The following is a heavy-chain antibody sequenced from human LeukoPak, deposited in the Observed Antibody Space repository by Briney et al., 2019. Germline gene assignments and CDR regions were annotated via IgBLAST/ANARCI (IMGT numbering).Heavy chain of an antibody. CDR2: IYTSGST. Sequence: SETLSLTCTVSGGSISSGSYYWSWSRQPAGKGLEWIGRIYTSGSTNYNPSLKSRVTISVDTSKNQFSLKLSSVTAADTAVYYCARVPAYYYSSGYGAFDIWGQGTMVTVSS. D-gene: IGHD3-22*01. V-gene: IGHV4-61*02. CDR3: ARVPAYYYSSGYGAFDI. J-gene: IGHJ3*02. CDR1: GGSISSGSYY.